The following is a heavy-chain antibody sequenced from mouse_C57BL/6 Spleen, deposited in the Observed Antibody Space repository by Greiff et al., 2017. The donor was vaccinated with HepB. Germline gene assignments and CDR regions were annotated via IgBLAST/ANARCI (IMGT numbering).Heavy chain of an antibody. CDR1: GYTFTSYW. D-gene: IGHD2-10*01. Sequence: VQLQQPGAELVRPGSSVKLSCKASGYTFTSYWMHWVKQRPIQGLEWIGNIDPSDSETHYNQKFKDKVTLTVDKSSSTAYMQLSSLTSEDSAVYYCASYIYAMDYWGQGTSVTVSS. CDR2: IDPSDSET. V-gene: IGHV1-52*01. J-gene: IGHJ4*01. CDR3: ASYIYAMDY.